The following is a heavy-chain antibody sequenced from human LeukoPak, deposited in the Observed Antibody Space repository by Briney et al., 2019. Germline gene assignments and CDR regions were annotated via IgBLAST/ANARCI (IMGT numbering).Heavy chain of an antibody. CDR1: GFTFSKHG. J-gene: IGHJ4*02. CDR2: IWYDGSNK. D-gene: IGHD3-22*01. CDR3: ASIDYYYDSSGYPY. Sequence: GGSLRLSCAASGFTFSKHGMHWVRQAPGKGPEWVALIWYDGSNKYYGDSVKGRFTISRDNSKNTVYLQMNSLRAEDTGVYYCASIDYYYDSSGYPYWGQGTLVTVSS. V-gene: IGHV3-33*01.